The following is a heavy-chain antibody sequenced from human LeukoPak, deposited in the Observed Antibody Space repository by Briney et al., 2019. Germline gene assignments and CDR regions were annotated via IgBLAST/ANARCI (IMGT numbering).Heavy chain of an antibody. CDR1: GFTFSSYA. J-gene: IGHJ4*02. CDR2: IGGSGGST. CDR3: AKLTSGSGSSALFDY. V-gene: IGHV3-23*01. D-gene: IGHD3-10*01. Sequence: GGSLRLSCAASGFTFSSYAMSWVRQAPGKGLEWVSAIGGSGGSTYYADSVKGRFTISRDNSKNTLYLQMSSLRAEDTAVYYCAKLTSGSGSSALFDYWGQGTLVTVSS.